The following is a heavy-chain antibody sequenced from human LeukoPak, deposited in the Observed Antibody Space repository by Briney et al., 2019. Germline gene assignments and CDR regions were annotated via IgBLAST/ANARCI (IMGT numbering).Heavy chain of an antibody. CDR1: GFTFSSYA. V-gene: IGHV3-23*01. CDR2: ISGSGGST. D-gene: IGHD6-6*01. Sequence: PGGSLRLSCAAPGFTFSSYAMSWVRQAPGKGLEWVSAISGSGGSTYYADSVKGRFTISRDNSNNTLYLQMNSLRAEDTAVYYCTSSSSRGIYYYYYYMDVWGKGTTVTVSS. J-gene: IGHJ6*03. CDR3: TSSSSRGIYYYYYYMDV.